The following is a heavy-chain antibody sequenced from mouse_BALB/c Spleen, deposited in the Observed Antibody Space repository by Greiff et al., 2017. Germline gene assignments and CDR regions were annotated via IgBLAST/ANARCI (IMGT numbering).Heavy chain of an antibody. CDR1: GFTFSDFY. Sequence: EVKLVESGGGLVQPGGSLRISCATSGFTFSDFYMEWVRQPPGKRLEWIAASRNKANDYTTEYSASVKGRFIVSRDTSQSILYLQMNALRAEDTAIYYCARDAEDYDYFDYWGQGTTLTVSS. D-gene: IGHD2-4*01. CDR3: ARDAEDYDYFDY. CDR2: SRNKANDYTT. J-gene: IGHJ2*01. V-gene: IGHV7-1*02.